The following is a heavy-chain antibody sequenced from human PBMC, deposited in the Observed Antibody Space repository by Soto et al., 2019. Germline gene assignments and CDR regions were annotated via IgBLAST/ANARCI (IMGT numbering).Heavy chain of an antibody. CDR3: ARAAGYCSSTSCYYYYYYVMDV. CDR1: GGSISSYY. Sequence: PTETLSLTCTVSGGSISSYYWSWIRQPPGKGLEWIGYIYYSGSTNYNPSLKSRVTISVDTSKNQFSLKLSSVTAADTAVYYCARAAGYCSSTSCYYYYYYVMDVWGQGTTCTFSS. J-gene: IGHJ6*02. D-gene: IGHD2-2*01. CDR2: IYYSGST. V-gene: IGHV4-59*01.